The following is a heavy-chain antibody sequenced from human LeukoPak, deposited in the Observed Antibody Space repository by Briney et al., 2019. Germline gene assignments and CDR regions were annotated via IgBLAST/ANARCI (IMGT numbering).Heavy chain of an antibody. CDR1: GFTFTSSA. D-gene: IGHD3-3*01. Sequence: GASVKVSCKASGFTFTSSAVQWVRQARGQRLEWIGWIVVGSGNTNYAQKFQERVTITRDMSTSTAYMELSSLRSEDTAVYYCAATGPELRFLEWLLYHYWGQGTLVTVSS. V-gene: IGHV1-58*01. J-gene: IGHJ4*02. CDR2: IVVGSGNT. CDR3: AATGPELRFLEWLLYHY.